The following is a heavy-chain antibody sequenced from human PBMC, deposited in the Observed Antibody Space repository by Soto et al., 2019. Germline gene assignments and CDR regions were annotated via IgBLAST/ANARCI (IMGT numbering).Heavy chain of an antibody. Sequence: GESLKISCKCSGYSFTSYWIGLVRQMPGKGLEWMGIIYPGDSDTRYSPSFQGQVTISADKSISTAYLQWSSLKASDTAMYYCARQGGLPGYSSGWYGYYFDYWGQGTLVTVSS. CDR1: GYSFTSYW. CDR3: ARQGGLPGYSSGWYGYYFDY. J-gene: IGHJ4*02. D-gene: IGHD6-19*01. V-gene: IGHV5-51*01. CDR2: IYPGDSDT.